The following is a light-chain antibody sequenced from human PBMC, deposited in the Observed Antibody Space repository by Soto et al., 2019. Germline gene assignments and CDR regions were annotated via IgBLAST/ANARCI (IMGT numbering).Light chain of an antibody. CDR2: DAS. Sequence: EILLTQSPATLSLSPGERATLSCRASQSVRSSLAWYQQKPGQAPSLLIYDASTRATGIPGRFSGSGAGTDFALTISNLEREDVEVYYCQQRSSWPWTFGQGAKVEIK. V-gene: IGKV3-11*01. CDR3: QQRSSWPWT. CDR1: QSVRSS. J-gene: IGKJ1*01.